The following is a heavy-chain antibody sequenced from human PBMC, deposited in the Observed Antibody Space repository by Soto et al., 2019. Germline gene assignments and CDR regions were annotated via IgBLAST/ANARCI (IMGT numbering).Heavy chain of an antibody. CDR1: GYTFTSYG. Sequence: SVKVSCKASGYTFTSYGIHWVRQAPGQRLEWMGWINAANGDTKYSPKFQGRVTITRDTSASAAYMELSSLRSEDTAVYYCVRRHVSATGIDWFDPWGQGTLVTVSS. CDR3: VRRHVSATGIDWFDP. D-gene: IGHD6-13*01. CDR2: INAANGDT. J-gene: IGHJ5*02. V-gene: IGHV1-3*01.